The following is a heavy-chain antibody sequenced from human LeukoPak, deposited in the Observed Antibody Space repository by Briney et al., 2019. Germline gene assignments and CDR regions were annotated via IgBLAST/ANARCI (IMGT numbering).Heavy chain of an antibody. D-gene: IGHD3-10*01. V-gene: IGHV3-30*18. CDR1: GFTFSSYG. CDR3: AKVQVRGVINLYYFDY. CDR2: ISYDGSNK. Sequence: PGRSLRLSCAASGFTFSSYGMHWVRQAPGKGLEWVAVISYDGSNKYYADSVKGRFTISRDNSKNTLYLQMNSLRAGDTAVYYCAKVQVRGVINLYYFDYWGQGTLVTVSS. J-gene: IGHJ4*02.